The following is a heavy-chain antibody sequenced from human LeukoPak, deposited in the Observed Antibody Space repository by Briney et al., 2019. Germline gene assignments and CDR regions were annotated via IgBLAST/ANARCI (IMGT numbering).Heavy chain of an antibody. J-gene: IGHJ4*02. V-gene: IGHV3-66*01. D-gene: IGHD3-10*01. CDR3: ASGDHLYYFDY. Sequence: QTGGSLRLSCAASGVTVSSNYMSWVRQAPGKGLEWVAVIYSGGSTYYADSVKGRFTISRDNSKNTLYLQMNSLRAEDTAVYYCASGDHLYYFDYWGQGTLVTVSS. CDR2: IYSGGST. CDR1: GVTVSSNY.